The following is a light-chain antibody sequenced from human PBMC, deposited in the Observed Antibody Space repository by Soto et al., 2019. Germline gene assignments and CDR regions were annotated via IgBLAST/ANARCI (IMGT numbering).Light chain of an antibody. CDR1: QGFSTW. CDR3: QQAYSGPRT. V-gene: IGKV1-12*01. CDR2: SVS. Sequence: DIQLTQSPSFVSASVGDRVTITCRASQGFSTWLGWYRQKPGRAPELLIYSVSNLFRGVPSRFSGSGSGTEFTLTLSSLQPEDFATYYCQQAYSGPRTFGGGTEVE. J-gene: IGKJ4*01.